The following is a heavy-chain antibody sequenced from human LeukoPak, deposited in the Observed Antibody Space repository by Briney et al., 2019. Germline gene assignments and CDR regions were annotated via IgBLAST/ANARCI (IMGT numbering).Heavy chain of an antibody. D-gene: IGHD2-2*01. CDR1: GGSISNDKW. Sequence: SGTLSLTCAVSGGSISNDKWWSWVRQSPVKGLEWIGEMYHSGSTNYNPSLKSRVTISVDKSNNQFSLKLISVTAADTAMYYCAAGTSWYYYYWGQGTLVTVSS. CDR3: AAGTSWYYYY. J-gene: IGHJ4*02. V-gene: IGHV4-4*02. CDR2: MYHSGST.